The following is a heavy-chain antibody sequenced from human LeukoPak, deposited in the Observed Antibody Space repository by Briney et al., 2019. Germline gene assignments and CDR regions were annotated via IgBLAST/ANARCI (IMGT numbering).Heavy chain of an antibody. CDR2: ISGSGAST. Sequence: GGSLRLSCAASGFTFYSYAMSWVRQAPGKGLEWVSAISGSGASTYYADSVQGRFTITRDNSKNMVFLQMNSLTAEDTAVYFCARWKFGESESPYFYFYFGMDVWGQGTTGTVSS. J-gene: IGHJ6*02. D-gene: IGHD3-10*01. CDR1: GFTFYSYA. V-gene: IGHV3-23*01. CDR3: ARWKFGESESPYFYFYFGMDV.